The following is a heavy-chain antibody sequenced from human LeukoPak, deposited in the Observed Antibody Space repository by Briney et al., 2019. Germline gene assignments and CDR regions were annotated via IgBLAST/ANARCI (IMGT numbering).Heavy chain of an antibody. CDR1: WDSVSSNSAA. J-gene: IGHJ5*02. D-gene: IGHD3-10*01. CDR2: TYYRSKWYN. V-gene: IGHV6-1*01. CDR3: SAAFGDEAWFDP. Sequence: SQTLSLTCAISWDSVSSNSAAWNWIRQSPSRGLEWLGRTYYRSKWYNDYAVSVKSRITINPDTSKNQFSLQLNSVTPEDTAVYYCSAAFGDEAWFDPWGQGTLVTVSS.